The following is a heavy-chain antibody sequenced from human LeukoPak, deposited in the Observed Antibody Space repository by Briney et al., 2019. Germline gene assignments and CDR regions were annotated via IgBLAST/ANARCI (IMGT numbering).Heavy chain of an antibody. Sequence: GGSLRLSCAASGFTFSSYAMSWVRQAPGKGLEWVSAISGSGGSTYYADSVKGRFTISRDNSKNTLYLQMNSLRAEDTAVYYCAKPGYCSGGSCYWYFDLWGRGTLVTVPS. V-gene: IGHV3-23*01. CDR1: GFTFSSYA. CDR3: AKPGYCSGGSCYWYFDL. D-gene: IGHD2-15*01. J-gene: IGHJ2*01. CDR2: ISGSGGST.